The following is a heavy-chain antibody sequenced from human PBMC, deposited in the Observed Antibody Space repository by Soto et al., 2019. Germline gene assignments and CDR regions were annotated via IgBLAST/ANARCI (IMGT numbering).Heavy chain of an antibody. CDR2: ISGSGANT. CDR1: GFSFSNYA. Sequence: PVGSLRLSCAASGFSFSNYAMNWVRQAPGKGLQWVSTISGSGANTYYADSVKGRFTISRDSSKDTLYLQMNGLRPEDTAVYYCAKAINTYTAYEKWGPGTLVTVSS. V-gene: IGHV3-23*01. D-gene: IGHD5-12*01. CDR3: AKAINTYTAYEK. J-gene: IGHJ4*02.